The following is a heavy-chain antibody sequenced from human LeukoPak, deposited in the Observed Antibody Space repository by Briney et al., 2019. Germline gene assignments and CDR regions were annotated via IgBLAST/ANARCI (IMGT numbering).Heavy chain of an antibody. V-gene: IGHV3-30*04. J-gene: IGHJ4*02. D-gene: IGHD3-22*01. CDR1: GITFSSYA. CDR3: ARGYYDPVPFDY. CDR2: ISYDGSNK. Sequence: GRSLRLSCAASGITFSSYAMHWVRQAPGKGLEWVAVISYDGSNKYYADSVKGRFTISRDNSKNTLYLQMNSLRAEDTAVYYCARGYYDPVPFDYWGQGTLVTVSS.